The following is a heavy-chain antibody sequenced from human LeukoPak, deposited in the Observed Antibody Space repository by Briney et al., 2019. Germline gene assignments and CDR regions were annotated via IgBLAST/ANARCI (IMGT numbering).Heavy chain of an antibody. CDR1: GYTFTSYA. Sequence: SVKVSCKASGYTFTSYAISWVRQAPGQGLEWMGGIIPIFGTANYAQKFQGRVTITADESTSTAYMELSSLRSEDTAVYYCATLPRYSGYDSDYWGQGTLVTVSS. CDR3: ATLPRYSGYDSDY. CDR2: IIPIFGTA. D-gene: IGHD5-12*01. J-gene: IGHJ4*02. V-gene: IGHV1-69*13.